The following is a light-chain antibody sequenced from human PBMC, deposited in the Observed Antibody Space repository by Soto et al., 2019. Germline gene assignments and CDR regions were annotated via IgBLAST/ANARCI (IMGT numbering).Light chain of an antibody. Sequence: EIVLTQSPATLSLSPGERATLSCRASQSVSSYLAWYQQKPGQAPRLLIYDASNRATGIPARFSGSGSGTDFTLTISSLEPEDFAVYYCQHRSNRPGTFGQGTKVEIK. CDR1: QSVSSY. CDR3: QHRSNRPGT. V-gene: IGKV3-11*01. J-gene: IGKJ1*01. CDR2: DAS.